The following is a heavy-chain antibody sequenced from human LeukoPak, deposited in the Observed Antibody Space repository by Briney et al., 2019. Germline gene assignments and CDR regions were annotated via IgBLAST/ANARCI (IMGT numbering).Heavy chain of an antibody. J-gene: IGHJ6*02. D-gene: IGHD6-19*01. Sequence: PGGSLGLSCAASGFTFSSYTMNWVRQAPGKGLEWVSSITSSSTYVYYADSVKGRFTISRDNAKNSLFLQMNGLRAEDTAVYYCARVGGVSGWRSPHYYYGMDVWGQGTAVTVSS. CDR2: ITSSSTYV. CDR1: GFTFSSYT. V-gene: IGHV3-21*01. CDR3: ARVGGVSGWRSPHYYYGMDV.